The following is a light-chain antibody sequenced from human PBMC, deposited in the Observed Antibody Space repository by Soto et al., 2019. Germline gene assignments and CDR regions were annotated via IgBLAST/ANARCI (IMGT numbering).Light chain of an antibody. CDR3: QSYDSSLSGYVV. Sequence: QTVVTQEPSFSVSPGGTVTLTCGLSSGSVSASYYPSWYQQTPGQAPRTLIYTTNTRSSGVPDRFSGSILGNKAALTITGAQADDESDYYCQSYDSSLSGYVVFGGGTKLTVL. CDR2: TTN. J-gene: IGLJ2*01. CDR1: SGSVSASYY. V-gene: IGLV8-61*01.